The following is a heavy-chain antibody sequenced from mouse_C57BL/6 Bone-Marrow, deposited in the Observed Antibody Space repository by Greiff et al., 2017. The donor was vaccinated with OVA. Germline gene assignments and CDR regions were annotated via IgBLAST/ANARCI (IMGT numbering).Heavy chain of an antibody. V-gene: IGHV1-26*01. CDR1: GYTFTDYY. CDR3: ARRGTTVVADD. Sequence: EVQLQQSGPELVKPGASVKISCKASGYTFTDYYMNWVKQSHGKSLEWIGDINPNNGGTSYNQKFKGKATLTVDKSSSTAYMELRSLTSEDSAVYYCARRGTTVVADDWGQGTTLTVSS. D-gene: IGHD1-1*01. J-gene: IGHJ2*01. CDR2: INPNNGGT.